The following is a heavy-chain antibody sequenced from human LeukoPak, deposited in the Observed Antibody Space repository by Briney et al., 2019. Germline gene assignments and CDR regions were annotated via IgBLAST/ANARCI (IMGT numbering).Heavy chain of an antibody. J-gene: IGHJ4*02. CDR2: ISSSSSYI. CDR1: GFTFSSYS. D-gene: IGHD1-20*01. V-gene: IGHV3-21*01. Sequence: GGSLRLSCAASGFTFSSYSMNWVRQAPGKGLEWVSSISSSSSYIYYADSVKGRFTISRDNAKNSLYLQMNSLRAEDTAVHYCARDLVTGSAAIDYWGQGTLVIVSS. CDR3: ARDLVTGSAAIDY.